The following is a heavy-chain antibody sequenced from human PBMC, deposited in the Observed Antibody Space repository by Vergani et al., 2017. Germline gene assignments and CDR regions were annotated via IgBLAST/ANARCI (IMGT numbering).Heavy chain of an antibody. J-gene: IGHJ6*02. V-gene: IGHV3-66*02. D-gene: IGHD1-7*01. Sequence: EVQLVESGGGLVQPGGSLRLSCAASGFTVSSNYMSWVRQAPGKGLEWVSVIYSGGSTYYADSVKGRFTISRDNSKNKLYLQMNSLRAEDTAVYYCASELRSYYYYYGMDVWGQGTTVTVSS. CDR2: IYSGGST. CDR1: GFTVSSNY. CDR3: ASELRSYYYYYGMDV.